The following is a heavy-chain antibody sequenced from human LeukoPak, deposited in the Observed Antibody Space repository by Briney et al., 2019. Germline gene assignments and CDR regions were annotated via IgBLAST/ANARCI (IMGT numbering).Heavy chain of an antibody. J-gene: IGHJ6*02. CDR2: TYYSGST. Sequence: SETLSLTCTVSVGSLSSYYSGWIRQPPGKELECVGYTYYSGSTNYHPSLKSRLTISADTSNNPSSLQLSSVTAADTAVYYCAREVWLDSSGRYVLDVWGQGTTVTVSS. D-gene: IGHD6-19*01. V-gene: IGHV4-59*01. CDR1: VGSLSSYY. CDR3: AREVWLDSSGRYVLDV.